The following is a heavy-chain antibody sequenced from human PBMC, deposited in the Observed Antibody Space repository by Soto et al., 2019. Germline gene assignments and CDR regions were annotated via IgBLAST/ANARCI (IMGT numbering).Heavy chain of an antibody. J-gene: IGHJ2*01. CDR3: ARRTPGWYFDL. Sequence: EVQLVESGGGLVQPGGSLRLSCAASGFTFSSYAMHWVRQAPGKGLEYVSAISGNGGSTYYANSVKGRFTISRDNSKNTLYLQMGSLGAEDMAVYYCARRTPGWYFDLWGRGTLVTVSS. V-gene: IGHV3-64*01. CDR2: ISGNGGST. CDR1: GFTFSSYA.